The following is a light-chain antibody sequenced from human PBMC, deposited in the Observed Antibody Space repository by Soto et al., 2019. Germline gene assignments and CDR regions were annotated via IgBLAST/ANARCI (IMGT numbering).Light chain of an antibody. CDR1: QSVSSY. Sequence: EIVLTQSPATLSLSPGDRATLSCRASQSVSSYLAWYQQKPGQAPRLLIYDASNRATGIPARFSGSGSGTDFTLTISSLAPEDFAVYYCQQRSNWLITFGQGTRLEIK. CDR3: QQRSNWLIT. CDR2: DAS. V-gene: IGKV3-11*01. J-gene: IGKJ5*01.